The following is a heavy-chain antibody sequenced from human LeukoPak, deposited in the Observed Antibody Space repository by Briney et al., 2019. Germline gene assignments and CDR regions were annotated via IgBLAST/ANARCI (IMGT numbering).Heavy chain of an antibody. CDR2: IYYSGST. CDR3: ARARNYYDSSDYYYEGDAFDI. Sequence: SETLSLTCTVSGGSISSYHWSWIRQPPGKGLECIGFIYYSGSTNYDPSLKSRVTISVDTSKNQFSLKLSSVTAADTAVYYCARARNYYDSSDYYYEGDAFDIWGQGTMVTVSS. V-gene: IGHV4-59*01. D-gene: IGHD3-22*01. CDR1: GGSISSYH. J-gene: IGHJ3*02.